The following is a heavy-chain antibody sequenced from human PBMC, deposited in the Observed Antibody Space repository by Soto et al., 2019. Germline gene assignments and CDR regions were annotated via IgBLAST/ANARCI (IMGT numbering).Heavy chain of an antibody. CDR3: ARWADQPYYYYMDV. J-gene: IGHJ6*03. CDR1: GGSFSGYY. CDR2: INHSGST. Sequence: PSETLSLTCTVYGGSFSGYYWSWIRQPPGKGLGWIGEINHSGSTNYNPSLKSRVTISVDTSKNQFSLKLSSVTAADTAVYYCARWADQPYYYYMDVWGKGTTVTVSS. V-gene: IGHV4-34*01.